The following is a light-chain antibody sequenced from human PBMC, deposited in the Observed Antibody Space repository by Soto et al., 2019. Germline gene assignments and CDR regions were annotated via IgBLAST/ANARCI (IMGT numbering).Light chain of an antibody. CDR1: QSVNNY. V-gene: IGKV3-20*01. Sequence: EIVLTQSPATLSLSPGERATLSCRASQSVNNYLAWYQQTPGQAPRLLIYGAYSRATGIPDRFSGSGSGTDFTLTIRRLEPEDFAVYYCQQYGSSPITFGQGTRLEIK. CDR3: QQYGSSPIT. J-gene: IGKJ5*01. CDR2: GAY.